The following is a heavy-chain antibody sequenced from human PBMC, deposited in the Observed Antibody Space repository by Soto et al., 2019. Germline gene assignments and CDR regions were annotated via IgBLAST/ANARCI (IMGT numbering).Heavy chain of an antibody. CDR1: GFTFSKYA. CDR2: ISGSADSI. V-gene: IGHV3-23*01. CDR3: AKVRPINIPVADFRY. Sequence: VGYLKICCAASGFTFSKYAMSCVRHSPGKGLEWVSTISGSADSIYYADSVGGRFTISRDNSKNTLYLQMNSLRAENTALYYCAKVRPINIPVADFRYWGQGTLVTVS. J-gene: IGHJ4*02. D-gene: IGHD6-19*01.